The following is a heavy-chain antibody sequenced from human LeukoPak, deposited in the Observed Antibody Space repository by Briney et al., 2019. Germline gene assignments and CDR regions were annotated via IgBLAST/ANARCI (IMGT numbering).Heavy chain of an antibody. CDR1: GFTFSSYS. CDR3: ARDTQYCSGGSCAGYGMDV. D-gene: IGHD2-15*01. V-gene: IGHV3-30*03. J-gene: IGHJ6*02. CDR2: ISYDGSNK. Sequence: PGGSLRLSCAASGFTFSSYSMNWVRQAPGKGLEWVAVISYDGSNKYYADSVEGRFTISRDNSKNTLYLQMNSLRAEDTAVYYCARDTQYCSGGSCAGYGMDVWGQGTTVTVSS.